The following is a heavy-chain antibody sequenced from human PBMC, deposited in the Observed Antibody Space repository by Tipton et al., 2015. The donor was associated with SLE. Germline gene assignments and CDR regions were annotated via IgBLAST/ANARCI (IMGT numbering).Heavy chain of an antibody. CDR2: ISWNSGSI. CDR1: GFTFDDYA. Sequence: SLRLSCAASGFTFDDYAMHWVRQAPGKGLEWVSGISWNSGSIGYADSVKGRFTISRDNAKNTLYLQMNSLRADDTAVYYCAAAGYSSSGFDYWGQGTLVTVSS. CDR3: AAAGYSSSGFDY. V-gene: IGHV3-9*01. D-gene: IGHD6-6*01. J-gene: IGHJ4*02.